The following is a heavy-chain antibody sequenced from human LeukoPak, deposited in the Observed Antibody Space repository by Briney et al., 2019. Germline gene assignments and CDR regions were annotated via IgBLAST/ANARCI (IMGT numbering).Heavy chain of an antibody. CDR3: ARWRIAALAFDY. V-gene: IGHV4-39*07. Sequence: SETLSLTCSVSGVSISSGSNYWGWIRQPPGKTLEWIGSIYSSGSTYYNSSLNSRVTISLDTSKNDFSLKLTSVTAADTAVYFCARWRIAALAFDYWGQGTLVTVSS. CDR1: GVSISSGSNY. D-gene: IGHD6-6*01. J-gene: IGHJ4*02. CDR2: IYSSGST.